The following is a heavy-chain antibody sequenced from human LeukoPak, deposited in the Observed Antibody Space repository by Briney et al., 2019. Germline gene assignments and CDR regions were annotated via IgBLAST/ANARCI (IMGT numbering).Heavy chain of an antibody. D-gene: IGHD2-2*01. V-gene: IGHV4-59*02. CDR2: IYYSGST. Sequence: PSETLSLTCTVSGGSVSSYYWSWIRQPPGKGLEWIGYIYYSGSTNSNPSLKSRVTISVDTSKNQFSLKLSSVTAADTAVYYCARDIVVVPAAHWFDPWGQGTLVTVSS. CDR1: GGSVSSYY. J-gene: IGHJ5*02. CDR3: ARDIVVVPAAHWFDP.